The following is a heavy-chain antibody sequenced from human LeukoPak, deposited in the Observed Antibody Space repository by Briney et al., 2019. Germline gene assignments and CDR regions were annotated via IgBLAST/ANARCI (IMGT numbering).Heavy chain of an antibody. CDR1: GFTFSSYG. J-gene: IGHJ4*02. D-gene: IGHD3-22*01. CDR3: ARGLYDRSGYYVTPDY. Sequence: GGSLRLSCAASGFTFSSYGMHWVRQAPGKGLEWMAVISYDGSNKYYADSVKGRFTISRDNSKNTLYLQMNSLRAEDTAVYYCARGLYDRSGYYVTPDYWGQGTLVTVSS. V-gene: IGHV3-30*03. CDR2: ISYDGSNK.